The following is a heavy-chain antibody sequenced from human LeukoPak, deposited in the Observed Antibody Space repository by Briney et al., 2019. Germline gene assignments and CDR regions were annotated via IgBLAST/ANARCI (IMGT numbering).Heavy chain of an antibody. Sequence: SETLSLTCTVSGGSISSGGYSWNWIRQHPGKGLEWIGYIYYSGSTYYNPSLKSRVTISVDTSKNQFSLKLSSVTAADTAVYYCARSAIVVVPAAIPDAFDIWGQGTMVTVSS. J-gene: IGHJ3*02. CDR1: GGSISSGGYS. V-gene: IGHV4-31*03. CDR3: ARSAIVVVPAAIPDAFDI. CDR2: IYYSGST. D-gene: IGHD2-2*02.